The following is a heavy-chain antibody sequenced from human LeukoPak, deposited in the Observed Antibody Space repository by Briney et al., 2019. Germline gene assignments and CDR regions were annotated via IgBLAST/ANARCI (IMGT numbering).Heavy chain of an antibody. Sequence: PGGSLRLSCAASGFTFSSYDMHWVRQATGKGLELVSAIGTAGDTYYPGSVKGRFTISRENAKNSLYLQMNSLRAGDPAVYYCARGVEYCDFWSGYSDLYYFDYWGQGTLVTVSS. V-gene: IGHV3-13*01. CDR1: GFTFSSYD. J-gene: IGHJ4*02. CDR2: IGTAGDT. D-gene: IGHD3-3*01. CDR3: ARGVEYCDFWSGYSDLYYFDY.